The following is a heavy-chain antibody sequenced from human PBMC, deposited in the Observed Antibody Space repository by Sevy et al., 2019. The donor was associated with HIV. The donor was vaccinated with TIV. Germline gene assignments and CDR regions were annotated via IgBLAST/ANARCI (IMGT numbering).Heavy chain of an antibody. Sequence: LRLSCAASGFSFSQYSMNWVRQAPGKGLEWLSYISGSSGTIYYAGSVKGRFTISRVNAKNSVYLQMNSLRDEDSAVYYCARVVLYYDANYCDFWGQGALVTVSS. D-gene: IGHD3-22*01. V-gene: IGHV3-48*02. CDR1: GFSFSQYS. CDR2: ISGSSGTI. J-gene: IGHJ4*02. CDR3: ARVVLYYDANYCDF.